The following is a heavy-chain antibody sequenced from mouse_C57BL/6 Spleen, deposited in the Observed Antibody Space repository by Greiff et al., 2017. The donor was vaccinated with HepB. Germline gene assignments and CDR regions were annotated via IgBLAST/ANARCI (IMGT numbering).Heavy chain of an antibody. CDR3: ARRGGSSGYYAMDY. Sequence: EVQVVESGGGLVKPGGSLKLSCAASGFTFSDYGMHWVRQAPEKGLEWVAYISSGSSTIYYADTVKGRFTISRDNAKNTLFLQMTSLRSEDTAMYYCARRGGSSGYYAMDYWGQGTSVTVSS. CDR1: GFTFSDYG. J-gene: IGHJ4*01. CDR2: ISSGSSTI. V-gene: IGHV5-17*01. D-gene: IGHD1-1*01.